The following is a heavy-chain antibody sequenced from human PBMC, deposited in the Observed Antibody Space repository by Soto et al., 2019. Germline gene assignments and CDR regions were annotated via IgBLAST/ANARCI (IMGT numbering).Heavy chain of an antibody. Sequence: SETLSLTCAVYGGSFSGYYWSWIRQPPGKGLEWTGEINHSGSTNYNPSLKSRVTISVDTSKNQFSLKLSSVTAADTAVYYCARAAGSLSGWYFAPMTDWFDPWGQGTLVTVSS. CDR1: GGSFSGYY. V-gene: IGHV4-34*01. CDR2: INHSGST. J-gene: IGHJ5*02. D-gene: IGHD6-19*01. CDR3: ARAAGSLSGWYFAPMTDWFDP.